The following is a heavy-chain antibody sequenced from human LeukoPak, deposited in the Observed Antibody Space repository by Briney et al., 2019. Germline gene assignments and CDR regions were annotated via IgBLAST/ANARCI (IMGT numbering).Heavy chain of an antibody. CDR2: IKQDGSEK. V-gene: IGHV3-7*04. D-gene: IGHD4-11*01. CDR1: GFTFSSYW. CDR3: ARVSTVTSIWWYYYYYYMDV. Sequence: GGSLRLSCAASGFTFSSYWMSWVRQAPGKGLEWVANIKQDGSEKYYVDSVKGRFTISRDNAKNSLYLQMNSLRAEDTAVYYCARVSTVTSIWWYYYYYYMDVWGKGTTVTVSS. J-gene: IGHJ6*03.